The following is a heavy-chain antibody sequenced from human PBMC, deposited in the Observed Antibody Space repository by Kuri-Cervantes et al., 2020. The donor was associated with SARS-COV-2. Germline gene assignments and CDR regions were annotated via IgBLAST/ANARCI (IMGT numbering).Heavy chain of an antibody. J-gene: IGHJ4*02. V-gene: IGHV3-21*01. CDR2: ITRSSGYI. CDR1: GSTFSAYT. D-gene: IGHD4-17*01. Sequence: LSLTCVASGSTFSAYTLNWVRQAPGKGLEWVSSITRSSGYISYADSLKGRFTISRDNAKNSLYLQMNSLRAEDTAVYYCARSPGDGDYDPFDYWGQGTLVTVSS. CDR3: ARSPGDGDYDPFDY.